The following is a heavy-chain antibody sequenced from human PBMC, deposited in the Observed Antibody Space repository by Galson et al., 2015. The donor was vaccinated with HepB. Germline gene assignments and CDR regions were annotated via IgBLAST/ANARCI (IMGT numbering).Heavy chain of an antibody. D-gene: IGHD6-13*01. J-gene: IGHJ4*02. V-gene: IGHV3-23*01. Sequence: SLRLSCAASGFTFSIYVMRWVRQAPGKGLEWVSAVSASGGSTFYADSVKGRFTISRDNSKNTLYLQMNNLRAEDTAVYYCAKRPRIVAAGNLDYWGQGALVTVSS. CDR1: GFTFSIYV. CDR2: VSASGGST. CDR3: AKRPRIVAAGNLDY.